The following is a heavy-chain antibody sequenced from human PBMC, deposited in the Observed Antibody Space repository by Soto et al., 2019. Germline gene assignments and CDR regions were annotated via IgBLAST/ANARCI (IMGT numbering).Heavy chain of an antibody. CDR1: GYTFTSYG. CDR3: ARAVRVRGVIMGNYFDY. J-gene: IGHJ4*02. V-gene: IGHV1-18*01. CDR2: ISAYNGNT. Sequence: ASVKVSCKASGYTFTSYGISWVRQAPGQGLEWMGWISAYNGNTNYAQKLQGRVIMTTDTSTSTAYMELRSLRSDDTAVYYCARAVRVRGVIMGNYFDYWGQGTLVTVSS. D-gene: IGHD3-10*01.